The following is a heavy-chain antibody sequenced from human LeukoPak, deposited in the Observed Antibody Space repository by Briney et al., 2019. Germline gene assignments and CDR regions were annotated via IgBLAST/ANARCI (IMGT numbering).Heavy chain of an antibody. J-gene: IGHJ4*02. CDR3: ASSTSFLAPPDY. Sequence: SETLSLTCTASGYSISSGYYWGWIRQPPGKGLEWIGSIYHSGSTYYNPSLKSRVTISVDTSKNQFSLKLSSVTAADTAVYYCASSTSFLAPPDYWGQGTLVTVSS. CDR1: GYSISSGYY. D-gene: IGHD2-2*01. CDR2: IYHSGST. V-gene: IGHV4-38-2*02.